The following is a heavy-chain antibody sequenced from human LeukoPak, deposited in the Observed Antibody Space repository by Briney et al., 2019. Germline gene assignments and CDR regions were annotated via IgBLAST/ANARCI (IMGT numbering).Heavy chain of an antibody. J-gene: IGHJ1*01. CDR1: GFTFSTSW. CDR2: INTDGSTT. D-gene: IGHD3-10*01. V-gene: IGHV3-74*01. Sequence: GGSLRLSCAASGFTFSTSWMHWVRQTPGEGLVWVSRINTDGSTTTYADSVKGRFTISRDNAENALYLEMNSLRAEDTTVYYCASSVFASGSLWGQGTLVTVSS. CDR3: ASSVFASGSL.